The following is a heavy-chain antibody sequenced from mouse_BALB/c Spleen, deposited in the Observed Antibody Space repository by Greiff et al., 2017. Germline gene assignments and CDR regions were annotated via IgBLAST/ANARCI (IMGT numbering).Heavy chain of an antibody. CDR2: ICSGSSTI. V-gene: IGHV5-17*02. CDR1: GFTFSSFG. J-gene: IGHJ4*01. CDR3: ARLGGGAMDY. Sequence: EVQGVESGGGLVQPGGSRKLSCAASGFTFSSFGMHWVRQAPEKGLEWVAYICSGSSTIYYADTVKGRFTISRDNPKNTLFLQMTSLRSEDTAMYYCARLGGGAMDYWGQGTSVTVSS. D-gene: IGHD4-1*01.